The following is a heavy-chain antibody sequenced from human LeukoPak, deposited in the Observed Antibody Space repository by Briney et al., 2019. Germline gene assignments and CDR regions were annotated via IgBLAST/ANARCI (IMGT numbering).Heavy chain of an antibody. CDR2: IWYDRSNK. CDR3: ARDPGGVVYFDY. Sequence: PGGSLRLSCAVSGFTFSNYDMHWVRQAPGKGLEWVAVIWYDRSNKYYADSVKGRFTISRDKSKNTLYLQMNTLRAEDTAVYYCARDPGGVVYFDYWGQGTLVTVSS. D-gene: IGHD2-8*01. CDR1: GFTFSNYD. J-gene: IGHJ4*02. V-gene: IGHV3-33*01.